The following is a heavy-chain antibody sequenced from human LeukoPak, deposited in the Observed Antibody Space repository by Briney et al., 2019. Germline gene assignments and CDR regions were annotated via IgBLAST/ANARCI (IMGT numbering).Heavy chain of an antibody. CDR1: GFTFSSYG. D-gene: IGHD3-10*01. J-gene: IGHJ4*02. CDR3: AKVDRVTVVRRGYFDY. Sequence: PGGSLRLSCAASGFTFSSYGMHWVRQAPGKGLEWVAFIHYDGSDKYYADSVKGRFTISRDNSKNTVYLQMNSLRAEDTAVYYCAKVDRVTVVRRGYFDYWGQGTLVTVSS. V-gene: IGHV3-30*02. CDR2: IHYDGSDK.